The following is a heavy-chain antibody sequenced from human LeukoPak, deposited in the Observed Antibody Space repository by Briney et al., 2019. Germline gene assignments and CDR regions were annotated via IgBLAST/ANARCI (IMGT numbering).Heavy chain of an antibody. D-gene: IGHD3-22*01. CDR1: GFTFSSYA. CDR2: ISYDGSNK. J-gene: IGHJ4*02. Sequence: GRSLRLSCAASGFTFSSYAMHWVRQAPGKGLEWVAVISYDGSNKYYADSVKGRFTISRDNSKNTLYLQMNGLRAEDTAVYYCARDHYYDSSGHYDYFDYWGQGTLVTVSS. CDR3: ARDHYYDSSGHYDYFDY. V-gene: IGHV3-30*04.